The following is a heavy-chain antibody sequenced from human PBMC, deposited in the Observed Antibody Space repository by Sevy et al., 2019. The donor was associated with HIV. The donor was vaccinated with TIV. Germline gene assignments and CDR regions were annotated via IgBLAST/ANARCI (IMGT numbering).Heavy chain of an antibody. CDR2: IYSGGST. CDR3: ARDPVLRYFVPYGMDV. Sequence: GGSLRLSCAASGFTVSSNYMSWVRQAPGKGLEWVSVIYSGGSTYYPDSVKGRFTISRDNSKNTLYLQMNSLRAEDTAVYYCARDPVLRYFVPYGMDVWGQGTTVTVSS. V-gene: IGHV3-53*01. D-gene: IGHD3-9*01. J-gene: IGHJ6*02. CDR1: GFTVSSNY.